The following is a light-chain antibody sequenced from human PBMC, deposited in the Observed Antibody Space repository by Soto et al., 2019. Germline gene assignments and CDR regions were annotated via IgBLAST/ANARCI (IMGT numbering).Light chain of an antibody. Sequence: DIQMTQSPTSLSASVGDRVTITCRASQNINSYLNWFQQKPGKAPKLLIYAASTLHTGVPSRFSGSGSGTDFTLTISGLQFEDFATYYCQRSSKNPPITFGSGTRLEIK. CDR1: QNINSY. J-gene: IGKJ5*01. CDR3: QRSSKNPPIT. V-gene: IGKV1-39*01. CDR2: AAS.